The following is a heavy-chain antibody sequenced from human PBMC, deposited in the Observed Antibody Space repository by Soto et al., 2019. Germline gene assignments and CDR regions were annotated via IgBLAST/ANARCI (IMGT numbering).Heavy chain of an antibody. CDR3: ATPYYFNH. J-gene: IGHJ1*01. Sequence: VGSLRLSGAASGFMFSAYTMNWVRQAPGKGLEWLSSISDDSSYIDYADSLRGRFTVSRDNARNSLYLQIDSLGVEDTAVYYCATPYYFNHWGPGTLVTVSS. CDR2: ISDDSSYI. D-gene: IGHD3-16*01. V-gene: IGHV3-21*06. CDR1: GFMFSAYT.